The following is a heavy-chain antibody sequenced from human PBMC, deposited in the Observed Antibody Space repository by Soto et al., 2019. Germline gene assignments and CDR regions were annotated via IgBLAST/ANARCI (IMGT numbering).Heavy chain of an antibody. J-gene: IGHJ6*02. CDR3: ARERPDILTGYYYYYGMDV. D-gene: IGHD3-9*01. CDR1: GGSISSGGYY. Sequence: PSETLSLTCTVSGGSISSGGYYWSWIRQHPGKGLEWIGYIYYSGSTYYNPSLKSRVTISVDTSKNQFSLKLSSVTAADTAVYYCARERPDILTGYYYYYGMDVWGQGTTVTVSS. CDR2: IYYSGST. V-gene: IGHV4-31*03.